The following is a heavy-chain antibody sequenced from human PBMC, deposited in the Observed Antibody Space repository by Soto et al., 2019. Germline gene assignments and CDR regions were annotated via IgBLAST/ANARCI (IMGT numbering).Heavy chain of an antibody. CDR3: ARVLMGWTAGTGAFDI. Sequence: GASVKVSCKASGYTFTSYYMHWVRQAPGQGLEWMGIINPSGGSTSYAQKFQGRVTMTRDTSTSTVYMELSSLRSEDTAVYYCARVLMGWTAGTGAFDIWGQGTMVTVSS. D-gene: IGHD6-19*01. CDR2: INPSGGST. V-gene: IGHV1-46*01. J-gene: IGHJ3*02. CDR1: GYTFTSYY.